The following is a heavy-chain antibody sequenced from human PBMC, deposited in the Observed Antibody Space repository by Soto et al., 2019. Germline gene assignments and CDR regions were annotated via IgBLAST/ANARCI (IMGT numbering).Heavy chain of an antibody. V-gene: IGHV3-21*01. Sequence: GGSLRLSCAASGFTFSSYSMNWARQAPGKGLEWVSSISSSSSYIYYADSVKGRFTISRDNAKNSLYLQMNRLRAEDTAVYYCARAGYSSGWSPNYYYYYGMDVWGQGTTVTVSS. J-gene: IGHJ6*02. D-gene: IGHD6-19*01. CDR2: ISSSSSYI. CDR1: GFTFSSYS. CDR3: ARAGYSSGWSPNYYYYYGMDV.